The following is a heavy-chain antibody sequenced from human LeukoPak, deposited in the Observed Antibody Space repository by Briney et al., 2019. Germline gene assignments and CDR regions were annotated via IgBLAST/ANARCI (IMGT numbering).Heavy chain of an antibody. V-gene: IGHV3-30*02. D-gene: IGHD4-11*01. J-gene: IGHJ4*02. CDR3: AKDTAIYSNYVFVS. CDR2: IRYDGSNK. Sequence: TGGSLRLSCAASGFTFSSYGMHWVRQAPGKGLEWVALIRYDGSNKYYADSVKGRFTISRDNSKNTLYLQMNSLRAEDTAVYYCAKDTAIYSNYVFVSWGQGTLVTVSS. CDR1: GFTFSSYG.